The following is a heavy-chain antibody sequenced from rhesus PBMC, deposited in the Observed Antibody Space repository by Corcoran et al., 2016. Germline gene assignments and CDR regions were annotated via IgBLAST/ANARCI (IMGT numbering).Heavy chain of an antibody. V-gene: IGHV4-65*02. CDR2: FGGVTGAT. D-gene: IGHD2-39*02. J-gene: IGHJ6*01. CDR3: ARQGYTDHLGGLDS. CDR1: GDSMNSFNW. Sequence: QVQLQESGPGLVKPSETLSLTCAVSGDSMNSFNWWTWIRQFPGKGLEWNANFGGVTGATFSTPSLKSRITVSKDTSKNQFSLRLTSVTAADTAVYYCARQGYTDHLGGLDSWGQGVVVTVSS.